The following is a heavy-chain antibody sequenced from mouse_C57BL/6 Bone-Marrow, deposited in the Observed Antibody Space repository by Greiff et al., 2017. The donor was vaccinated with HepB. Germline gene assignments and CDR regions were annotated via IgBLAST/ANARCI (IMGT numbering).Heavy chain of an antibody. V-gene: IGHV1-55*01. CDR1: GYTFTSYW. CDR2: IYPGSGST. D-gene: IGHD3-3*01. Sequence: VKLQEPGAELVKPGASVKMSCKASGYTFTSYWITWVKQRPGQGLEWIGDIYPGSGSTNYNEKFKSKATLTVDTSSSTAYMQLSSLTSEDSAVYYCAREGTGSWFAYWGQGTLVTVSA. J-gene: IGHJ3*01. CDR3: AREGTGSWFAY.